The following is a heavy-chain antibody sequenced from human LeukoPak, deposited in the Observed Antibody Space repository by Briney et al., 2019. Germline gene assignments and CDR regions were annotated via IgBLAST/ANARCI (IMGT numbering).Heavy chain of an antibody. CDR1: GFSFSRFY. V-gene: IGHV3-11*01. J-gene: IGHJ4*02. CDR2: IPTSGISV. CDR3: TRAEGLGPGAHFDQ. Sequence: PGGSLRLSCAAPGFSFSRFYMSWVRQTPGKALEWISYIPTSGISVQYADSVRGRFTASRDDAMNSLHLQMDSLRVEDTAVYYCTRAEGLGPGAHFDQWGQGALVIVSS.